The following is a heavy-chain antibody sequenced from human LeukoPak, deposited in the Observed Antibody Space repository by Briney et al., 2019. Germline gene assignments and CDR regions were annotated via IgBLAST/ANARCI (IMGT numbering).Heavy chain of an antibody. Sequence: PGGSLGLSCAASGFTFSSYSMNWVRQAPGKGLEWVSSISSSSSYIYYADSVKGRFTISRDNAKNSLYLQMNSLRAEDTAVYYCARDTRYDYVWGSYRPLDYWGQGTLVTVSS. CDR1: GFTFSSYS. J-gene: IGHJ4*02. CDR2: ISSSSSYI. D-gene: IGHD3-16*02. V-gene: IGHV3-21*01. CDR3: ARDTRYDYVWGSYRPLDY.